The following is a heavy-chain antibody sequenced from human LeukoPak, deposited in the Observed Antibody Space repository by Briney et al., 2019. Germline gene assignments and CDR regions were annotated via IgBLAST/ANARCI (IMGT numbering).Heavy chain of an antibody. V-gene: IGHV4-59*01. D-gene: IGHD2-2*01. CDR2: IYYSGST. Sequence: SETLSLTWTVSGGSISSYYWSWIRQPPGKGLEWIGYIYYSGSTNYNPSLKSRVTISVDTSKYQFSLKLSSVTAADTAVYYCARGVVSAANDYWGQGTLVTVSS. CDR3: ARGVVSAANDY. J-gene: IGHJ4*02. CDR1: GGSISSYY.